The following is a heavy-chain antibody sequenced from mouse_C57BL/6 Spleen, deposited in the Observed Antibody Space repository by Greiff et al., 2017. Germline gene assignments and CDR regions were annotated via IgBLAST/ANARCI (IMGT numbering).Heavy chain of an antibody. V-gene: IGHV2-6-1*01. Sequence: QVQLQQSGPGLVAPSQSLSITCTVSGFSLTSYGVHWVRQPPGKGLEWLVVIWSAGSTTYNSALKSRLSISKDNSKRQGCLKMNSLHTDDTDMYYCSIHLLGAMDYWGQGTSVTAAS. CDR1: GFSLTSYG. D-gene: IGHD1-1*01. J-gene: IGHJ4*01. CDR3: SIHLLGAMDY. CDR2: IWSAGST.